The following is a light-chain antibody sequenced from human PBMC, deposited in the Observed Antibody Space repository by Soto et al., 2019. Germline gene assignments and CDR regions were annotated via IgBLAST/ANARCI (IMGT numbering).Light chain of an antibody. CDR3: QQYDSYPLT. CDR1: QSISSW. Sequence: DIQMTQSPSTLSASVGDRVTITCRASQSISSWLAWYQKKPGKAPNLLIYKTSSLESGVPSRFSGSGSGTEFTLTFNSLQPDDFATYDCQQYDSYPLTFGGGTKVEIK. V-gene: IGKV1-5*03. J-gene: IGKJ4*01. CDR2: KTS.